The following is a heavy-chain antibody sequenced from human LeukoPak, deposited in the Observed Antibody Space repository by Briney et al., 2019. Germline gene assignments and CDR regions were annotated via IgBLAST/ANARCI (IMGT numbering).Heavy chain of an antibody. CDR3: ARDRCSSTSCYSILYYYYGMDV. J-gene: IGHJ6*02. Sequence: WGSLRLSCAASGFTVSSNYMSWVRQAPGKGLEWVSVIYSGGSTYYADSVKGRFTISRDNSKNTLYLQMNSLRAEDTAVYYCARDRCSSTSCYSILYYYYGMDVWGQGTTVTVSS. CDR1: GFTVSSNY. V-gene: IGHV3-53*05. D-gene: IGHD2-2*01. CDR2: IYSGGST.